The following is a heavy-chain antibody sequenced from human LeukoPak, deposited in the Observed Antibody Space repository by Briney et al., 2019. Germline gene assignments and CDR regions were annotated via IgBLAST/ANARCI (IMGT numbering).Heavy chain of an antibody. V-gene: IGHV4-59*01. CDR2: IYYSGST. CDR3: ARGLNWFDP. CDR1: GGSISSYY. Sequence: SETLSLTCTVSGGSISSYYWSWIRQPPGKGLEWIGYIYYSGSTNYNPSLKSRVTISVHTSKNQCSLKLSSVTAADTAVYYCARGLNWFDPWGQGTLVTVSS. J-gene: IGHJ5*02.